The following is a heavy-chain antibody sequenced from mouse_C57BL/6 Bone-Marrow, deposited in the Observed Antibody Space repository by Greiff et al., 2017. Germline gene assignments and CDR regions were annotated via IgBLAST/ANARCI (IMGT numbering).Heavy chain of an antibody. CDR1: GFTFSSYT. D-gene: IGHD3-3*01. CDR2: ISGGGGNT. J-gene: IGHJ1*03. CDR3: ARQGGRDWYFDV. V-gene: IGHV5-9*01. Sequence: EVKLQESGGGLVKPGGSLKLSCAASGFTFSSYTMSWVRQTPEKRLEWVATISGGGGNTYYPDSVKGRFTISRDNAKNTLYLQMSSLRSEDTALYYCARQGGRDWYFDVWGTGTTVTVSS.